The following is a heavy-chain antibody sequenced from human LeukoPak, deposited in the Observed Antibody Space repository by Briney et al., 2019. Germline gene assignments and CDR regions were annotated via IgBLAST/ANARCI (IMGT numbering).Heavy chain of an antibody. CDR3: ASSRWLQFDY. J-gene: IGHJ4*02. CDR1: GFTFSDHY. D-gene: IGHD5-12*01. V-gene: IGHV3-72*01. Sequence: GGSLRLSCAASGFTFSDHYMDWVRQAPGKGLEWVGRTRNKANSYTTEYAASVKGRFTISRDDSKNTLYLQMNSLKTEDTAVYYCASSRWLQFDYWGQGTLVTVSS. CDR2: TRNKANSYTT.